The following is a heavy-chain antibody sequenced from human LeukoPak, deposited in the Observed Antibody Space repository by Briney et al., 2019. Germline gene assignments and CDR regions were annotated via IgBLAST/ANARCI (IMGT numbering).Heavy chain of an antibody. J-gene: IGHJ4*02. Sequence: GGSLRLSCAASGFTFSSYAMSWVRQAPGKGLEWVSAISGSGGSTYYADSVKGRFTISRDNSKNTLYLQMNSLRAEDTAVYYCAKDRRYYDSSGYYDYWGQGTLVTVSS. CDR2: ISGSGGST. CDR3: AKDRRYYDSSGYYDY. CDR1: GFTFSSYA. D-gene: IGHD3-22*01. V-gene: IGHV3-23*01.